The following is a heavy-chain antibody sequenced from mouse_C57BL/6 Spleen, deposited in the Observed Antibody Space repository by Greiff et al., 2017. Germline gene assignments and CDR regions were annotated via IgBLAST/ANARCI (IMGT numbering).Heavy chain of an antibody. CDR3: AIGQLGYAMDD. V-gene: IGHV1-74*01. CDR2: IHPSDSDT. D-gene: IGHD3-1*01. Sequence: QVQLQQPGAELVKPGASVKVSCKASGYTFTSYWMHWVKQRPGQGLEWIGRIHPSDSDTNYNQKFKGKATLTVDKSSSTAYMPLSSLTSEDSAVYDCAIGQLGYAMDDWGQGTSVTVSS. J-gene: IGHJ4*01. CDR1: GYTFTSYW.